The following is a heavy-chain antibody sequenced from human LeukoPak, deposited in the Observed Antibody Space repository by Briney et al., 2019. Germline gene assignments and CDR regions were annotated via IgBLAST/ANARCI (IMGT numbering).Heavy chain of an antibody. CDR3: ASSPVYYYDRERYFDY. D-gene: IGHD3-22*01. J-gene: IGHJ4*02. Sequence: PSETLSLTCTVSGGSISSGSYYWNWIRQPAGKGLEWIGRIYTSGSTKYNPSLKSRVTISVDTSKNQFSLKLSSVTAADTAVYYCASSPVYYYDRERYFDYWGQGTLVTVSS. CDR2: IYTSGST. CDR1: GGSISSGSYY. V-gene: IGHV4-61*02.